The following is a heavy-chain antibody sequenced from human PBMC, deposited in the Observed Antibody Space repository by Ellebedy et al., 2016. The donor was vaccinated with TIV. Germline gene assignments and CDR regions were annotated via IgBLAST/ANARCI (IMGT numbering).Heavy chain of an antibody. V-gene: IGHV3-7*01. CDR3: ARRGSYGDYAVQVNSWFDS. D-gene: IGHD3-16*01. J-gene: IGHJ5*01. Sequence: PGGSLRLSCAASGFSFRSHWMSWVRQAPGKGLEWVANIYQDGSEQYYVDSVKGRFTISRDNARNSLYLQMNSLRAEDTAVYYCARRGSYGDYAVQVNSWFDSWGQGTLVTVSS. CDR1: GFSFRSHW. CDR2: IYQDGSEQ.